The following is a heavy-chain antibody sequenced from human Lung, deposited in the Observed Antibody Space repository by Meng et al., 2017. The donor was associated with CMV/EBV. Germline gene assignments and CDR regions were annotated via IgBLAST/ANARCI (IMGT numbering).Heavy chain of an antibody. CDR2: IRYDGDKK. Sequence: GGSXRLXCAASGFSFSSSGMHWVRQAPGKGLEWVAFIRYDGDKKYYADSVQGRFTISRDNSRNTLYLQMNSLRAEDTAIYYCAKWYNWHYVYTWGQGTVVTVSS. CDR3: AKWYNWHYVYT. V-gene: IGHV3-30*02. D-gene: IGHD1-7*01. CDR1: GFSFSSSG. J-gene: IGHJ5*02.